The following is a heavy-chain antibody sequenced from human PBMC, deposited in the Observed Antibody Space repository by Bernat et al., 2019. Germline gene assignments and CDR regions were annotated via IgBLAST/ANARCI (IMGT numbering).Heavy chain of an antibody. CDR1: GGSISSGDYY. CDR2: IYYSGST. J-gene: IGHJ5*02. V-gene: IGHV4-30-4*01. CDR3: ARDIEGAKHGSGKTYMGQFDP. D-gene: IGHD3-10*01. Sequence: QVQLQESGPGLVKPSQTLSLTCTVSGGSISSGDYYWSWIRQPPGKGLEWIGYIYYSGSTYYNPSLKCRVTISVDPSKNQFSLKLSSVTAADTAVYYCARDIEGAKHGSGKTYMGQFDPWGQGTLVTVSS.